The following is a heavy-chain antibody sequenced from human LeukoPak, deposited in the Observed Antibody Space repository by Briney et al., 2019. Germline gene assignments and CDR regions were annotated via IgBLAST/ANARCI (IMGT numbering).Heavy chain of an antibody. D-gene: IGHD2-2*01. V-gene: IGHV3-21*01. CDR3: ARDIGYCSSTSCSVGFDY. CDR1: RLTFSSYS. CDR2: IISRSYI. Sequence: GGSLRLSCAASRLTFSSYSMNWARRAPGKGLVWFSSIISRSYIYYADSVKGRFTLSRDNAKNSLYLQMNSLRAEDTAVYYCARDIGYCSSTSCSVGFDYWGQGTLVTVSS. J-gene: IGHJ4*02.